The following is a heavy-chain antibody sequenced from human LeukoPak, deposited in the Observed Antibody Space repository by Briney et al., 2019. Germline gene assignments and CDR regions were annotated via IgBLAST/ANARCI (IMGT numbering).Heavy chain of an antibody. D-gene: IGHD1-14*01. CDR3: ARVTNWATGMDY. V-gene: IGHV3-48*03. CDR1: GFSFSSYE. J-gene: IGHJ4*02. Sequence: GGSLRLSCAASGFSFSSYEMSWVRQAPGKGLEWVSYISSSGTTIYYADSVKGRFTISRDNSKNTLYLQMGSLRADDMAVYYCARVTNWATGMDYWGQGTLVTVSS. CDR2: ISSSGTTI.